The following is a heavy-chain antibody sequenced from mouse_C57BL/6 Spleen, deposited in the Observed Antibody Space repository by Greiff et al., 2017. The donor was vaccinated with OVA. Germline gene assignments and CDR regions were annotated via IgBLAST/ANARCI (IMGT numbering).Heavy chain of an antibody. CDR1: GYSITSGYY. D-gene: IGHD4-1*01. CDR2: ISYDGSN. V-gene: IGHV3-6*01. Sequence: EVQLVESGPGLVKPSQSLSLTCSVTGYSITSGYYWNWIRQFPGNKLEWMGYISYDGSNNYNPSLKNRISITRDTSKNQFFLKLNSVTTEDTATYYCARGANWDPYSWGQGTTLTVSS. CDR3: ARGANWDPYS. J-gene: IGHJ2*01.